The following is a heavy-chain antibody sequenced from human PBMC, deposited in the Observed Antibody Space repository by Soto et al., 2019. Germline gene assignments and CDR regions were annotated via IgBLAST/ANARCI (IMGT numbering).Heavy chain of an antibody. CDR2: ISGSGGST. CDR3: ANTEYGSSSSLVDY. J-gene: IGHJ4*02. CDR1: GFTFSRYA. D-gene: IGHD6-6*01. V-gene: IGHV3-23*01. Sequence: PGGSLRLSCAASGFTFSRYAMSWVRQAPGKGLEWVSAISGSGGSTCYADSVKGRFTISRDNSKNTLYLQMNSLRAEDTAVYYCANTEYGSSSSLVDYWGQGTLVTVSS.